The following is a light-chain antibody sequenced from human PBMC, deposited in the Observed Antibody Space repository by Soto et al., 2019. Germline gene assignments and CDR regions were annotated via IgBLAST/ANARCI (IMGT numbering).Light chain of an antibody. J-gene: IGLJ3*02. Sequence: QSALTQPASVSESPGQSITISCTGTSSDVGGYNYVFWYQQHPGKAPKLMIYDVSNRPSGVSNRFSGSKSGNTASLTISGLQAEDEADYYCSSYTSSSTRVFGGGTKLTVL. V-gene: IGLV2-14*03. CDR2: DVS. CDR1: SSDVGGYNY. CDR3: SSYTSSSTRV.